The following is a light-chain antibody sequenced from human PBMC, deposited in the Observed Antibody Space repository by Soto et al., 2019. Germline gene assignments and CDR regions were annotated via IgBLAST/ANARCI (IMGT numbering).Light chain of an antibody. CDR3: SSSSTSGTLVV. CDR2: DVS. Sequence: QSALTQPASVSGSPGQTIIISCTGTRSDIGGSNSVSWYQQHPDRAPKLILFDVSHRPSKIPDRFSGSQSGTTAFLTISGLQAVDEADYYCSSSSTSGTLVVFGGGTKLTVL. CDR1: RSDIGGSNS. V-gene: IGLV2-14*01. J-gene: IGLJ3*02.